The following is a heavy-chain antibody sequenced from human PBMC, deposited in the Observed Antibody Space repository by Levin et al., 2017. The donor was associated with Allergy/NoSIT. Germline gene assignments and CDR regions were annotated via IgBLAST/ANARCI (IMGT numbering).Heavy chain of an antibody. V-gene: IGHV3-23*01. CDR2: ISGSGGST. D-gene: IGHD3-22*01. CDR1: GFTFSSYA. CDR3: AKDFYYDSMLPDAFDI. Sequence: SGGSLRLSCAASGFTFSSYAMSWVRQAPGKGLEWVSAISGSGGSTYYADSVKGRFTISRDNSKNTLYLQMNSLRAEDTAVYYCAKDFYYDSMLPDAFDIWGQGTMVTVSS. J-gene: IGHJ3*02.